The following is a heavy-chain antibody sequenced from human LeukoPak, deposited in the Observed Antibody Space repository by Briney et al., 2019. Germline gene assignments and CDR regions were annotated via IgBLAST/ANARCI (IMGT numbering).Heavy chain of an antibody. CDR2: ISAYNGNT. CDR1: GCTFTSYG. J-gene: IGHJ4*02. Sequence: ASVKVSCKASGCTFTSYGINWVRQAPGQGLEWMGWISAYNGNTNYAQKLQGRVTMTTDTSTSTAYMELRSLRSDDTAVYYCARDLALAAAGNAPFDYWGQGTLVTVSS. CDR3: ARDLALAAAGNAPFDY. V-gene: IGHV1-18*04. D-gene: IGHD6-13*01.